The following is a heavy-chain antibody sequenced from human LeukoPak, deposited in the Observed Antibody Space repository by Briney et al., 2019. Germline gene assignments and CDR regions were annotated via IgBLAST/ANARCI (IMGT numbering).Heavy chain of an antibody. CDR3: ARHLGGTDSLDAFDI. J-gene: IGHJ3*02. D-gene: IGHD1-1*01. Sequence: SETLSLTCTVSGGSISSYYWSWIRQPPGKGLEWIGYIYYSGSTNYNPSLKSRVTISVDTSKNQFSLKLSSVTAADTAVYYCARHLGGTDSLDAFDIWGQGTMVTVSS. CDR1: GGSISSYY. CDR2: IYYSGST. V-gene: IGHV4-59*08.